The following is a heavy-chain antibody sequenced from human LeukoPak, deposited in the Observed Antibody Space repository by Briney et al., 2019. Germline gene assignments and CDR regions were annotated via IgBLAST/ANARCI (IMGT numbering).Heavy chain of an antibody. CDR1: GDSVSSNTVS. CDR3: ARAFSAPGNNWFDP. Sequence: SQTLSLTSAISGDSVSSNTVSWNWIRQSPSRGLEWLGRTYYRSKWSSDYAVSVKSRITINADTSKNQFSLQLNSMTPEDTAVYYCARAFSAPGNNWFDPWGQGTLVTVSS. V-gene: IGHV6-1*01. CDR2: TYYRSKWSS. J-gene: IGHJ5*02. D-gene: IGHD6-13*01.